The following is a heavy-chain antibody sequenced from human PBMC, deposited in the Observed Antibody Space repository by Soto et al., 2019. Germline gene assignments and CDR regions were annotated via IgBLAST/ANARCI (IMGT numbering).Heavy chain of an antibody. J-gene: IGHJ5*02. Sequence: EVQLVESGGGLVQPGGSLRLSCAASGFTFSDHHMDWVRQAPGKGLEWVGRTRNKANSYTTEYAASVKSRYTISRDDSKNSLYLQMNSLKTEDTAVYYCSRDLGSWGQGTLVTVSS. V-gene: IGHV3-72*01. CDR1: GFTFSDHH. CDR2: TRNKANSYTT. CDR3: SRDLGS.